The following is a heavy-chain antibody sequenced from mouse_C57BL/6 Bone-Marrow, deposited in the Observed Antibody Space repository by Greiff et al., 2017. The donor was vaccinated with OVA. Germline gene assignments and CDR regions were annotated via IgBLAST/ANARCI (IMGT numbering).Heavy chain of an antibody. CDR2: IDPSDSYT. Sequence: QVQLQQPGAELVMPGASVKLSCKASGYTFTSYWMHWVKQRPGQGLEWIGEIDPSDSYTNYNQKFKGKSTLTVDKSSSTAYMQRSSLTSEDSAVYYCARNWYFDVWGTGTTVTVSS. CDR3: ARNWYFDV. V-gene: IGHV1-69*01. CDR1: GYTFTSYW. J-gene: IGHJ1*03.